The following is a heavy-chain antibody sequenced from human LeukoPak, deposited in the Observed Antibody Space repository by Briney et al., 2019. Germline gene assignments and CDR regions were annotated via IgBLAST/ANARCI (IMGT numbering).Heavy chain of an antibody. D-gene: IGHD1-26*01. V-gene: IGHV3-30*02. CDR1: GFTFSSYD. Sequence: PGGSLRLSCAASGFTFSSYDMHWVRQAPGKGLGWVAIIRYDGSNKYYVDSVKGRFTISRDNSKNTLYLQMNSLRADDTAVYYCARAKWTPLPDIWGRGTMVTVSS. J-gene: IGHJ3*02. CDR3: ARAKWTPLPDI. CDR2: IRYDGSNK.